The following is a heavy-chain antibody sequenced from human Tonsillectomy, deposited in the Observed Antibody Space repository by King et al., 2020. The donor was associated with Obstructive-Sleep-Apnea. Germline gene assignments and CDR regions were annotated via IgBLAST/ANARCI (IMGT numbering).Heavy chain of an antibody. V-gene: IGHV3-43D*03. J-gene: IGHJ4*02. CDR3: AKDESGDYGAIGY. CDR2: ITWNGGST. Sequence: EVQLVESGGVVVQPGGSLRLSCAASGFTFDDYGMHWVRQAPGKGLEWVSLITWNGGSTHYADSVEGRFTISRDNSKNSLYLQMNSLRPEDSALYYCAKDESGDYGAIGYWGQGTLVTVAS. CDR1: GFTFDDYG. D-gene: IGHD4-17*01.